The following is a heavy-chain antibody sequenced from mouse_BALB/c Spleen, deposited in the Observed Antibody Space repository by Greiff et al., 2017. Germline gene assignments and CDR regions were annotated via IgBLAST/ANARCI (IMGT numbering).Heavy chain of an antibody. Sequence: EVQLVESGGGLVKPGGSLKLSCAASGFTFSSYAMSWVRQTPEKRLEWVASISSGGSTYYPDSVKGRFTISRDNARNILYLQMSSLRSEDTAMYYCAREEVGRVDYWGQGTTLTVSS. CDR2: ISSGGST. J-gene: IGHJ2*01. CDR3: AREEVGRVDY. CDR1: GFTFSSYA. D-gene: IGHD1-1*02. V-gene: IGHV5-6-5*01.